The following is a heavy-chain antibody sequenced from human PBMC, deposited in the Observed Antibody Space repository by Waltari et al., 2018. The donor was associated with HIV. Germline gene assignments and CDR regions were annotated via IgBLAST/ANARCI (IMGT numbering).Heavy chain of an antibody. V-gene: IGHV1-8*01. CDR1: GYTFTSYD. CDR3: VAGSGRYGSGWFDP. J-gene: IGHJ5*02. Sequence: QVQLVQSGAEVKKPGASVKVSCKASGYTFTSYDINWVRQATGHGLGWVGWMNPNSGNTGYAQKFQGRVTMTRNTSISTAYMELSSLRSEDTAVYYCVAGSGRYGSGWFDPWGQGTLVTVSS. CDR2: MNPNSGNT. D-gene: IGHD6-19*01.